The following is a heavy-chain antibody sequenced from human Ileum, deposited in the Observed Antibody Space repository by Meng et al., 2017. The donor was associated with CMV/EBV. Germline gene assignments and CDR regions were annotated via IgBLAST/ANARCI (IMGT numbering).Heavy chain of an antibody. CDR1: GGSTTSSTYY. CDR3: ARNVGFYSSQVAY. J-gene: IGHJ4*02. D-gene: IGHD3-3*01. Sequence: LQLQESGPGLVSPSETLSLTCTASGGSTTSSTYYWGWIRQPPGKGLEWIGSVYYSGTTYYNPSLKSRVNMSIDTSKNRFSLKLSSATAADTAVYYCARNVGFYSSQVAYWGQGALVTVSS. CDR2: VYYSGTT. V-gene: IGHV4-39*07.